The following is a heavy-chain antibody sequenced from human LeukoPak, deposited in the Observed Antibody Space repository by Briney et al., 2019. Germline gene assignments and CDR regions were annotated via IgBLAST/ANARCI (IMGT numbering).Heavy chain of an antibody. CDR1: GVSISSYY. Sequence: SSETLSLTCTVSGVSISSYYWNWIRQPAGKGLEWIGQIHVSGNTKLNPSLKSRVTMSLDTSTNEVSLILSSVTAADTAVYYCARERSTTVNTYYFDSWGQGTLVSVSP. J-gene: IGHJ4*02. CDR3: ARERSTTVNTYYFDS. D-gene: IGHD4-17*01. V-gene: IGHV4-4*07. CDR2: IHVSGNT.